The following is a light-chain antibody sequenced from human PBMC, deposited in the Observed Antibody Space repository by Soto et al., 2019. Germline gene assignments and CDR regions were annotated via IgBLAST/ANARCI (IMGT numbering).Light chain of an antibody. CDR1: RGVSSGY. J-gene: IGKJ1*01. V-gene: IGKV3-20*01. CDR2: AAS. CDR3: QHYDISSWT. Sequence: EIVMTQSPATLSVSPGERATLSCRVSRGVSSGYLAWYQQKPGQAPRPLIYAASNRATGIPGRFSGSGFGTDFTLTISRLEPEDFAVYYCQHYDISSWTFGQGTKVDI.